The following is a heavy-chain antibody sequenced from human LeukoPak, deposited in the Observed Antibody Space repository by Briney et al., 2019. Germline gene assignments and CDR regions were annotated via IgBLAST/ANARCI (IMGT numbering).Heavy chain of an antibody. V-gene: IGHV3-23*01. CDR3: AKEESSSWYDY. D-gene: IGHD6-13*01. Sequence: GGSLRLSCAASGFTFSNYAMSWVRQAPGKGLEWVSAISGSGGSTYYADSVKGRFTISRDDSKNTLYLQMNSLRAEDTALYYCAKEESSSWYDYWGQGTLVTVSS. CDR1: GFTFSNYA. CDR2: ISGSGGST. J-gene: IGHJ4*02.